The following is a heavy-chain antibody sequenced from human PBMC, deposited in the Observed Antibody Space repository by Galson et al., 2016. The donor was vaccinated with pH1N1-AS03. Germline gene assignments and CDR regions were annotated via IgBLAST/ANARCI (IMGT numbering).Heavy chain of an antibody. V-gene: IGHV4-61*01. CDR1: GGSVSSSSYS. CDR3: ARTGFYDILTGSVPPFDF. Sequence: LSLTCTVSGGSVSSSSYSWSWIRQPPGRGLAWIGYIFYSGSTNYNPSLKSRVTISVDRSKNQYSLKLSSVTAADTAVYYCARTGFYDILTGSVPPFDFWGQGILVTVSS. CDR2: IFYSGST. J-gene: IGHJ4*02. D-gene: IGHD3-9*01.